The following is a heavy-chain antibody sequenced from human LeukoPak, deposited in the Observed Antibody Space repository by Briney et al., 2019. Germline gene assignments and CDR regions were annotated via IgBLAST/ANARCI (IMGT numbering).Heavy chain of an antibody. V-gene: IGHV4-59*01. CDR2: IYYSGST. CDR3: ARWGQYYGDYSRFDP. CDR1: GGSISGYY. J-gene: IGHJ5*02. Sequence: PSETLSLTCTVSGGSISGYYWSWIRQPPGKGLEWIGYIYYSGSTNYNPSLKSRVTISVDTSKNQFSLKLSSVTAADTAVYYCARWGQYYGDYSRFDPWGQGTLVTVSS. D-gene: IGHD4-17*01.